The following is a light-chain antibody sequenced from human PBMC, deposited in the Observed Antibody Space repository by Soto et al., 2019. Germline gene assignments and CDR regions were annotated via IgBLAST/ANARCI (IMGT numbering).Light chain of an antibody. V-gene: IGKV2-30*01. CDR3: MQATHWPPT. CDR1: QSLVFSDGNAY. Sequence: DVVMTQSPLSLPVTLGQPASISCKSSQSLVFSDGNAYLHWFQQRPGQSPRRLIYRASNRDSGVPDRFSGSWSGTDFTLQINGVEAEDVGVYYCMQATHWPPTFGRGTRVEIK. J-gene: IGKJ1*01. CDR2: RAS.